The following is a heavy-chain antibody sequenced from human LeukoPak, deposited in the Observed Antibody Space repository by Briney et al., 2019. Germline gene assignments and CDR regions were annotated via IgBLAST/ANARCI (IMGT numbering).Heavy chain of an antibody. V-gene: IGHV5-51*01. CDR1: GYSFTSYW. CDR3: ARLRQQLVYYFDY. CDR2: IYPGDYDP. Sequence: GESLKISCKGSGYSFTSYWIGWVRQMPRKGLEVMWIIYPGDYDPRYSSSFQGQVTISADKSISTAYLQWSSLKASDTAMYYCARLRQQLVYYFDYWGQGTLVTVSS. D-gene: IGHD6-13*01. J-gene: IGHJ4*02.